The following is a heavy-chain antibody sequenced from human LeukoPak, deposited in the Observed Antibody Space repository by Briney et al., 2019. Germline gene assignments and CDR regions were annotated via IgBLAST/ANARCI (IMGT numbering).Heavy chain of an antibody. CDR2: IHYSGST. V-gene: IGHV4-31*03. J-gene: IGHJ4*02. D-gene: IGHD3-3*01. CDR1: GGSISSGGYY. CDR3: ARTYYDFWSGYCDY. Sequence: PSETLSLTCTVSGGSISSGGYYWSWIRQHPGKGLEWIGYIHYSGSTYYNPSLKSRVTISVDTSKNQFSLKLSSVTAADTAVYYCARTYYDFWSGYCDYWGQGTLVTVSS.